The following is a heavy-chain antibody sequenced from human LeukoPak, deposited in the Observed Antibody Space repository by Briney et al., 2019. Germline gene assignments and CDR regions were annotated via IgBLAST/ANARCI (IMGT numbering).Heavy chain of an antibody. CDR1: GFTISSYA. CDR2: TSETGDSA. Sequence: GGSLRLSCAASGFTISSYAMSWVRQAPGKGLEWVSGTSETGDSANYADSVKGRFTISRDTSKNTMYLQMNSLRAEDTAVYYCAGDRVGDGNAYYFVGGQGTLVTVSS. V-gene: IGHV3-23*01. J-gene: IGHJ4*02. CDR3: AGDRVGDGNAYYFV. D-gene: IGHD3-10*02.